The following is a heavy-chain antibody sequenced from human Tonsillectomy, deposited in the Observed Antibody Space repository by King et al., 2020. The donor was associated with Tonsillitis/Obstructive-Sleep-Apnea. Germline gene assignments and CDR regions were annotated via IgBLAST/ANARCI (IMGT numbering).Heavy chain of an antibody. CDR1: GFTFVDYA. CDR2: IRSKAYGGTT. D-gene: IGHD2-15*01. V-gene: IGHV3-49*05. Sequence: VQLVESGGGLVKPGRSLRLSFTASGFTFVDYAMSWFRQAPGKGREWVGFIRSKAYGGTTEYAASVKGRFTISGDDSKSIAYLQMNSLKTEDTAVYYCTRGSWDQCSGGSCSTDYWGQGTRVTVSS. CDR3: TRGSWDQCSGGSCSTDY. J-gene: IGHJ4*02.